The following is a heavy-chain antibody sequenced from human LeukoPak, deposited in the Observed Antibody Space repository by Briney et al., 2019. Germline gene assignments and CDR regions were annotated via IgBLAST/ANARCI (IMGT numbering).Heavy chain of an antibody. J-gene: IGHJ4*02. Sequence: GGSLRLSCAASGAAFTKYGMKWLRQAAGAGLEYISGISRSGDITHYADSVKGRFTISRDNAQNTLYLQMNSLRADDTALYYCATEGFYYWGPGTQVTVS. CDR3: ATEGFYY. CDR2: ISRSGDIT. V-gene: IGHV3-23*01. CDR1: GAAFTKYG.